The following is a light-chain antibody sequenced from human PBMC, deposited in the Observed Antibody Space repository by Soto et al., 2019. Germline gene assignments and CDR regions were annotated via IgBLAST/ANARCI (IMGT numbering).Light chain of an antibody. J-gene: IGKJ4*01. V-gene: IGKV3-15*01. CDR1: QSVSSN. Sequence: EIVMTQSPAPLSVSPGERVTLSCRASQSVSSNLAWYQQKPGQAPRLLLYGASTRATGIPARFSCSGSGTEFTLTISILQSEDFAVYYCQQYNNWVTFGGGTQVEIK. CDR2: GAS. CDR3: QQYNNWVT.